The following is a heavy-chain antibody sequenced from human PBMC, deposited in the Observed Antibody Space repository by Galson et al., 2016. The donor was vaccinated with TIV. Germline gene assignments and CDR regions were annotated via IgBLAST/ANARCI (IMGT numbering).Heavy chain of an antibody. Sequence: SETLSPTCSVSGGSISSHYWSWIRQPPGKGLEWIGSVHYSGSTYYNPSLKSRVTISIDRSKNQFSLNLGSVTAVDTAVYYCAREGVPLSGDSPTSAFDVWGQGTMVTVSS. CDR1: GGSISSHY. CDR2: VHYSGST. D-gene: IGHD2-21*01. V-gene: IGHV4-59*11. J-gene: IGHJ3*01. CDR3: AREGVPLSGDSPTSAFDV.